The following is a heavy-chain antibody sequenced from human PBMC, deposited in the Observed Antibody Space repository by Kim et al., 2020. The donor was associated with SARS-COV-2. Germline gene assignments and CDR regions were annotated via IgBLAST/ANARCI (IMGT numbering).Heavy chain of an antibody. CDR2: ISYDGSTK. CDR1: GFTFSSYA. V-gene: IGHV3-30*04. J-gene: IGHJ4*01. CDR3: ARDQFGGVPDYFDY. D-gene: IGHD3-10*01. Sequence: GGSLRLSCAASGFTFSSYAMHWVRQAPGKGLEWVAVISYDGSTKYYSDSVKGRFTISRDSSKNTLYLQMNSLRPEDTAVYYCARDQFGGVPDYFDY.